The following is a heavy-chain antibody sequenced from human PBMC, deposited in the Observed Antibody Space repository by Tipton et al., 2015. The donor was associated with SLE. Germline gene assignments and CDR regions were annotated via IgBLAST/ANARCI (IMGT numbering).Heavy chain of an antibody. J-gene: IGHJ4*02. CDR2: ISSSGSPK. CDR1: GFTISSYE. CDR3: ARTNPVAGPYDS. D-gene: IGHD6-19*01. Sequence: GSLRLSCEASGFTISSYEMNWVRQAPGKGLEWIAFISSSGSPKYYSGSVKGRFTISRDDAKNSIYLQMYSLRDEDTALYYCARTNPVAGPYDSWGQGTLVTVSS. V-gene: IGHV3-48*03.